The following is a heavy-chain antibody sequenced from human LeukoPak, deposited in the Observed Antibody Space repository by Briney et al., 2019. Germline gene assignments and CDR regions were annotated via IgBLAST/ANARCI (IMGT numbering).Heavy chain of an antibody. CDR1: GGSISSGGYY. Sequence: PSETLSLTCTVSGGSISSGGYYWRWIRQPPGKGLEWIGYIYHSGSTYYNPSLKSRVTISVDRSKNQFSLKLSSVTAADTAVYYCARQGGTPWYWFDPWGQGTLVTVSS. CDR2: IYHSGST. CDR3: ARQGGTPWYWFDP. J-gene: IGHJ5*02. V-gene: IGHV4-30-2*01. D-gene: IGHD1-26*01.